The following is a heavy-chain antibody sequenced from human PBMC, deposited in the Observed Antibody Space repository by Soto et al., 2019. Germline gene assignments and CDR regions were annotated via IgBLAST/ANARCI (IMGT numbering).Heavy chain of an antibody. CDR1: GGSISSYY. CDR2: IYYSGNT. CDR3: ARGWDP. V-gene: IGHV4-59*01. J-gene: IGHJ5*02. Sequence: QVQLQQSGPGLVKPSETLSLTCTVSGGSISSYYWSWIRQPPGKGLEWIGYIYYSGNTNYNPSLKRRVTIPVHTSKNQFSLQLSSVIAAVTAEDYCARGWDPWGRGTLVTVAS. D-gene: IGHD2-15*01.